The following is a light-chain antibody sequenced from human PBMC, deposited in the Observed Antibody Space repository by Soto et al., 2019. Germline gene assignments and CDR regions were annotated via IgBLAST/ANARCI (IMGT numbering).Light chain of an antibody. CDR1: NSDVGDSNY. Sequence: QSALTQPASVSTSPGQSITISCTGTNSDVGDSNYVSWYQQHPGKAPKLMIYEVSNRPSGISNRFSGSKSGSTASLTISGLQAEDEADYYCSSYTKSSTRAYVFGTGTKVTVL. CDR3: SSYTKSSTRAYV. CDR2: EVS. J-gene: IGLJ1*01. V-gene: IGLV2-14*01.